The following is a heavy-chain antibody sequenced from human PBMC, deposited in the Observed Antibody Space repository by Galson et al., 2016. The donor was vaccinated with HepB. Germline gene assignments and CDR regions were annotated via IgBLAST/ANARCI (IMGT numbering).Heavy chain of an antibody. D-gene: IGHD6-19*01. Sequence: SVKVSCKASGYTFSTYYMHWVRQAPGQRLEWLGIINPSVGSSISAQNFQGRVTMTRDTSTSTVYMELSSLRSEDTAVYYCARSEPTGYSSGWEFDFWGQGTLVTVSS. V-gene: IGHV1-46*01. CDR1: GYTFSTYY. CDR3: ARSEPTGYSSGWEFDF. CDR2: INPSVGSS. J-gene: IGHJ4*02.